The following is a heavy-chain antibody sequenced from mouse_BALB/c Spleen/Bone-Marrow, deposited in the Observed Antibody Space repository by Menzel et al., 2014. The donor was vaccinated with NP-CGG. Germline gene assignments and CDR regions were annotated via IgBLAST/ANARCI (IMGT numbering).Heavy chain of an antibody. J-gene: IGHJ3*01. CDR2: INPDSTTI. CDR3: ARLGYYGGFAY. D-gene: IGHD2-3*01. CDR1: GFDFSRYW. V-gene: IGHV4-1*02. Sequence: EVQLVESGGGLVQPGGSLKLYCAASGFDFSRYWMGWVRQAPGKGLGWIGEINPDSTTINYTPSLKYKFIISRDNAKNTLYLQMSNVRSEDTALYYCARLGYYGGFAYWGQGTLVTVSA.